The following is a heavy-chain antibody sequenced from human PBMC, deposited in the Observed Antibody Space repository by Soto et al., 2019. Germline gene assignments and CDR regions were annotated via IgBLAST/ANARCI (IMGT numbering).Heavy chain of an antibody. D-gene: IGHD2-21*01. V-gene: IGHV4-39*07. CDR3: ARVWSP. Sequence: PSETLSLTCTVSGGSISSSSYYWGWIRQPPGKGLEWIGSIYYSGSTYYNPSLKSRVTISLDASKNQFYLNMNSVTAADTALYYCARVWSPWGQGTMVTVSS. CDR1: GGSISSSSYY. J-gene: IGHJ3*01. CDR2: IYYSGST.